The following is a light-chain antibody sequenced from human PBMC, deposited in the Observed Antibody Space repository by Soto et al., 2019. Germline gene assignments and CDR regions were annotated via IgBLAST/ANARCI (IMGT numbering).Light chain of an antibody. J-gene: IGLJ2*01. CDR1: SSDVGGYNY. V-gene: IGLV2-14*01. CDR2: EVS. Sequence: QAVVTQPASVSGSPGQSITISCTGTSSDVGGYNYVSWYQQHPGKAPKLMIYEVSNRPSGVSNRFSGSKSGNTASLTISGLQAEDEADYYCCSYTSSSTLDVVFGGGTKLTVL. CDR3: CSYTSSSTLDVV.